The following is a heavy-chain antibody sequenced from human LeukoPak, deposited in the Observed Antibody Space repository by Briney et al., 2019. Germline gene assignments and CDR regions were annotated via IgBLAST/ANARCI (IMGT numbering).Heavy chain of an antibody. CDR3: ARLWSYYYDSSGYWY. J-gene: IGHJ4*02. D-gene: IGHD3-22*01. CDR2: IYYSGST. V-gene: IGHV4-39*01. CDR1: GGSISSSSYY. Sequence: SETLSLTCTVSGGSISSSSYYWGWIRQPPGKGLEWIGSIYYSGSTYYNPSLKSRVTISVDTSKNQFSLKLSSVTAADTAVYCCARLWSYYYDSSGYWYWGQGTLVTVSS.